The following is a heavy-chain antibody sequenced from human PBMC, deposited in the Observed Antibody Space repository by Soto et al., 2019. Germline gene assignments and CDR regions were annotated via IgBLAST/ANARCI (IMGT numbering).Heavy chain of an antibody. V-gene: IGHV3-23*01. Sequence: EVQLLESGGGLVQPGGSLRLSCAASGFTFSSYAMSWVRQAPGKGLEWVSAISGSGGSTYYADSVKGRFTISRDNSKNTLYLQMNSLRAEDTAVYYWAKGIAVAGRSGGYWGQGTLVTVSS. CDR2: ISGSGGST. CDR1: GFTFSSYA. D-gene: IGHD6-19*01. CDR3: AKGIAVAGRSGGY. J-gene: IGHJ4*02.